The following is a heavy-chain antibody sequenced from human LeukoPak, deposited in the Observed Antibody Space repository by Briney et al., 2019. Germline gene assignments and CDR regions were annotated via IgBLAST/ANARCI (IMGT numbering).Heavy chain of an antibody. J-gene: IGHJ5*02. Sequence: GGSLRLSCAASGFTFSSYSMNWVRQAPGKGLEWVSSISSSISYIYYADSVKGRFTISRDNAKNSLYLQMNSLRAEDTAVYYCARDLTDIVVVVAATGPGGFDPWGQGTLVTVSS. V-gene: IGHV3-21*01. CDR1: GFTFSSYS. D-gene: IGHD2-15*01. CDR3: ARDLTDIVVVVAATGPGGFDP. CDR2: ISSSISYI.